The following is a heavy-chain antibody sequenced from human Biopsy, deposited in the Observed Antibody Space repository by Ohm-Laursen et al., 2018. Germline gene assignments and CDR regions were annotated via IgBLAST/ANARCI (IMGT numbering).Heavy chain of an antibody. CDR2: VYNGGIT. V-gene: IGHV4-59*07. Sequence: SDTLSLTCSVSGGSIISYYWTWIRQPPGKGLEWIGHVYNGGITNYNPSLKSRVTISKDTSKNQFPLQVNSVTAADMAVYYCARTPRDSFWSGSYKRGLWFDPWGQGTLVIVSS. CDR3: ARTPRDSFWSGSYKRGLWFDP. CDR1: GGSIISYY. D-gene: IGHD3-3*01. J-gene: IGHJ5*02.